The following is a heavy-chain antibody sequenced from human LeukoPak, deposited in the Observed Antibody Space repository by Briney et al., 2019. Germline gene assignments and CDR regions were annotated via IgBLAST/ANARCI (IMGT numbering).Heavy chain of an antibody. CDR1: GYTFTSYG. CDR2: VNPSGGST. D-gene: IGHD5-12*01. CDR3: ARGLVVATINYYMDV. V-gene: IGHV1-46*01. J-gene: IGHJ6*03. Sequence: VASVKVSCKASGYTFTSYGISWVRQAPGQGLEWMGIVNPSGGSTSYAQKFQGRVTMTRDMSTSTVYMELSSLRSEDTAVYYCARGLVVATINYYMDVWGKGTTVTVSS.